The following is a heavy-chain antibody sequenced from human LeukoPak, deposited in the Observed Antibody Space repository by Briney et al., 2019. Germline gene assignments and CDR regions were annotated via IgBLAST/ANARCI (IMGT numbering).Heavy chain of an antibody. D-gene: IGHD3-10*01. Sequence: GESLKISCKGSGYSFTDYWIAWVRQMPGKGLEWMGSIYPGDSDTRYSPSFQGQVTFSADKSISTAYLQWSSLRASDTAIYYCARQCCRGASPGFDPWGQGTLVTLSS. CDR1: GYSFTDYW. V-gene: IGHV5-51*01. CDR3: ARQCCRGASPGFDP. CDR2: IYPGDSDT. J-gene: IGHJ5*02.